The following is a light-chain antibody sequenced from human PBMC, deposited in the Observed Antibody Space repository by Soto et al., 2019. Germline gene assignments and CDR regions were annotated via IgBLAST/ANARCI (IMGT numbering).Light chain of an antibody. Sequence: QSALTQPPSASGSPGQSVSISCTGTSSDVGASNYVSWYQQHPGKAPKLMIYEVSKRPSGVPDRFSGSKSGNTASLTVSGLQAEDEADYYCSSYVGSNNLLFGGGTKLTVL. CDR1: SSDVGASNY. J-gene: IGLJ2*01. V-gene: IGLV2-8*01. CDR2: EVS. CDR3: SSYVGSNNLL.